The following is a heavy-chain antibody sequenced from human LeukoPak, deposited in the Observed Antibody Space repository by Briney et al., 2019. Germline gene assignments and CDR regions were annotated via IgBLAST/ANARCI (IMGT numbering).Heavy chain of an antibody. CDR2: MNPNSGNT. D-gene: IGHD6-19*01. V-gene: IGHV1-8*01. CDR1: GYTFTSFH. CDR3: ARGHILQESYSSGWYVPGPLDY. Sequence: ASVKVSCKASGYTFTSFHVNWVRQATGQGLEWMGWMNPNSGNTGYAQKFQGRVTMTWNTSISTAYMDLSSLRSEDTAVYYCARGHILQESYSSGWYVPGPLDYWGQGTLVTVSS. J-gene: IGHJ4*02.